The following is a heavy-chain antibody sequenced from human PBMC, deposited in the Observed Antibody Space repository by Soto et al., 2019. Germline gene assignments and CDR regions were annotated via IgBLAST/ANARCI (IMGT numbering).Heavy chain of an antibody. CDR3: ARTVDIVATTPFDY. CDR1: GYTFTSYC. D-gene: IGHD5-12*01. CDR2: ISAYNGNT. Sequence: ASVKVSCKASGYTFTSYCISWVRHAPGQGLEWMGWISAYNGNTNYAQKLQGRVTMTTDTSTSTAYMELRSLRSDDTAVYYCARTVDIVATTPFDYWGQGTLVTVSS. J-gene: IGHJ4*02. V-gene: IGHV1-18*01.